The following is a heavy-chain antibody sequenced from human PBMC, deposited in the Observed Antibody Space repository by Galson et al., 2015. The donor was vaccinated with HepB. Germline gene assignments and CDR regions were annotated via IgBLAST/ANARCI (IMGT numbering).Heavy chain of an antibody. J-gene: IGHJ2*01. CDR1: GGSIRSGGYP. CDR2: IYHSGST. Sequence: TLSLPCTVSGGSIRSGGYPWSWIRPPPGKGLEWIGYIYHSGSTYYNQSPKSRVTISIDRSKNHFSLKLSSLTAADTAVYDCSSELYNIGCYLYLDLWGRGTLCTVSA. V-gene: IGHV4-30-2*01. CDR3: SSELYNIGCYLYLDL. D-gene: IGHD6-19*01.